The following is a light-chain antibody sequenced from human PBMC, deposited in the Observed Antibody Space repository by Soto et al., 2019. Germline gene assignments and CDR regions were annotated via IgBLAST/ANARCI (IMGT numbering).Light chain of an antibody. J-gene: IGKJ2*01. V-gene: IGKV3-20*01. CDR1: QSVNSRY. CDR2: GAS. Sequence: EIVLTQSPGTLSLSPGERATLSCRTSQSVNSRYLAWYQQKPGQAPRLLIYGASSRATGIPDRFSGSGSGTDFTLTLSRLEPEDFAVYYCQKYVTSPPVYTFGQGTKLEIK. CDR3: QKYVTSPPVYT.